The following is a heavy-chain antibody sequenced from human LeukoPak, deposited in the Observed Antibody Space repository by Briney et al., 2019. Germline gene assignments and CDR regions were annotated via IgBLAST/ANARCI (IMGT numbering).Heavy chain of an antibody. CDR1: GYTFTGYY. CDR3: VRVGSGYYYSTFPDY. CDR2: INPNSGGT. V-gene: IGHV1-2*02. D-gene: IGHD3-22*01. Sequence: ASVKVSCKASGYTFTGYYMRWVRQAPGQGLEWMGWINPNSGGTNYAQKFQGRVTMTRDTSISTAYMELSRLRSDDTAVYYCVRVGSGYYYSTFPDYWGQGTLVTVSS. J-gene: IGHJ4*02.